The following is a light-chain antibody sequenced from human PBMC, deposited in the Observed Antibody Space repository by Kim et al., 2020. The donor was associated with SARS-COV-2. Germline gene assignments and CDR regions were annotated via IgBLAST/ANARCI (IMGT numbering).Light chain of an antibody. CDR1: HDISNY. J-gene: IGKJ4*01. CDR2: DAS. V-gene: IGKV1-33*01. Sequence: DIQLTQSPSSLSASIGDRVTITCQASHDISNYLNWYQQKPGKAPKILIYDASNLGTGVPSRFSGSGSGTHFTFTISSLQPEDIATYHCQQFYDVPLTFGGGTKVDIK. CDR3: QQFYDVPLT.